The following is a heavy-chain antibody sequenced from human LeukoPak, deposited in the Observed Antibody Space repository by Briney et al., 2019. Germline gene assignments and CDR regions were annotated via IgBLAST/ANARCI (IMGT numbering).Heavy chain of an antibody. D-gene: IGHD5-12*01. Sequence: ASVKVSCKASGGTFSSYAISWVRQAPGQGLEWMGGIIPIIGTANYAQKFQGRVTITADESTSTAYMELSSLRSEDTAVYYCVGPHSGYDWGEFDYWGQGTLVTVSS. V-gene: IGHV1-69*13. CDR2: IIPIIGTA. J-gene: IGHJ4*02. CDR1: GGTFSSYA. CDR3: VGPHSGYDWGEFDY.